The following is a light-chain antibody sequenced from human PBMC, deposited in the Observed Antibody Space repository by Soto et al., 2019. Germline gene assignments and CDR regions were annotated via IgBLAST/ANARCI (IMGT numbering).Light chain of an antibody. CDR1: QSVSSN. Sequence: EIVMTQSPATLSVSPGERATLSCRASQSVSSNLVWYHQKPGQPPRLLIYDASTRATGIPARFSGSGSGTEFTLTISSLQSEDFAVYYCQQYNNWPPVTFGQGTKLEIK. CDR3: QQYNNWPPVT. J-gene: IGKJ2*01. CDR2: DAS. V-gene: IGKV3-15*01.